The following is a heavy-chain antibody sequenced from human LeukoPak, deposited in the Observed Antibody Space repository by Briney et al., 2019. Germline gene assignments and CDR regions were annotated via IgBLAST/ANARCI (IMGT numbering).Heavy chain of an antibody. CDR2: ISSSSSYI. CDR3: ARGSYYDFWSGYDY. V-gene: IGHV3-21*01. D-gene: IGHD3-3*01. J-gene: IGHJ4*02. Sequence: GGSLRLSCAASGFTFSSYSMNWVRQAPGKGLEWVSSISSSSSYIYYADSVKGRFTISRDNAKNSLYLQMNSLRAEDTAVYYCARGSYYDFWSGYDYWGRGTLVTVSS. CDR1: GFTFSSYS.